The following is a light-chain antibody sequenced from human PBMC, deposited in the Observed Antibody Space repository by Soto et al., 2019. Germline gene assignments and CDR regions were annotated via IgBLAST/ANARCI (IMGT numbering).Light chain of an antibody. J-gene: IGLJ1*01. V-gene: IGLV2-14*01. CDR3: AAWDDNLSGLYV. CDR2: DVS. Sequence: SVLTQAASGSGSPGQSITISCIGTSSDVGGYNYVSWYQQHLGKAPKLIIYDVSNRPSGVSNRFSGSKSGTSASLTICGLRSEDEADYYCAAWDDNLSGLYVFGAGTKVTVL. CDR1: SSDVGGYNY.